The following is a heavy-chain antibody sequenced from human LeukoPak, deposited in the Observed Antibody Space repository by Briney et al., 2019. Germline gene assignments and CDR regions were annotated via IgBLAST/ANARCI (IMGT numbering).Heavy chain of an antibody. Sequence: PGGSLRLSCAASGFTFDDYAMHWVRQAPGKGLEWVSGISWNSGSIGYADSVKGRFTISRDNAKNSLYLQMNSLRAEDTALYYCAKDPTAYYDSSGLHYYYYGMDVWGQGTTVTVSS. D-gene: IGHD3-22*01. CDR1: GFTFDDYA. V-gene: IGHV3-9*01. CDR2: ISWNSGSI. J-gene: IGHJ6*02. CDR3: AKDPTAYYDSSGLHYYYYGMDV.